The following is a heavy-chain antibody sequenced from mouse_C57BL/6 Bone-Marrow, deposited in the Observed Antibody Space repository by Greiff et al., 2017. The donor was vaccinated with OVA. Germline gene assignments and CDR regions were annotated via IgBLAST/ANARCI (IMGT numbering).Heavy chain of an antibody. CDR1: GYAFSSSW. J-gene: IGHJ4*01. D-gene: IGHD1-1*01. V-gene: IGHV1-82*01. CDR3: ARNWGSSYGYYAMDY. Sequence: QVQLQQSGPELVKPGASVKISCKASGYAFSSSWMNWVKQRPGKGLEWIGRIYPGDGDTNYNGKFKGKATLTADKSSSTAYMQLSSLTSEDSAVYCCARNWGSSYGYYAMDYWGQGTSVTVSS. CDR2: IYPGDGDT.